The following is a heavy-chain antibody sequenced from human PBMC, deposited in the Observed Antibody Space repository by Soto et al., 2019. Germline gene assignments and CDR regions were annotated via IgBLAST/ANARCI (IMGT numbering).Heavy chain of an antibody. V-gene: IGHV4-4*07. CDR1: GGSIRNYF. Sequence: SETLSLTCTVSGGSIRNYFWTWIRQPAGKGLEWIGRIYSSGNTVYNASLKSRVTMSIDMSKNQFSLKLSSMTAADTAVYYCVRDVKSPGISGSWGAFDIWGQGTVVTVSS. CDR3: VRDVKSPGISGSWGAFDI. D-gene: IGHD1-20*01. J-gene: IGHJ3*02. CDR2: IYSSGNT.